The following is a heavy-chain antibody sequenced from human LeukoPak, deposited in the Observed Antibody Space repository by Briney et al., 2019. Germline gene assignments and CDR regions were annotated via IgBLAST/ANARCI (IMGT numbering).Heavy chain of an antibody. CDR2: ISYDGSNK. CDR3: AKARATGYYYDSSGYAPIDY. Sequence: GGSLRLSCAASGFTFSSYGMHWVRQAPGKGLEWVAVISYDGSNKYYADSVKGRFTISRDNSKNTLYLQMNSLRAEDTAEYYCAKARATGYYYDSSGYAPIDYWGQGTLVTVSS. V-gene: IGHV3-30*18. CDR1: GFTFSSYG. D-gene: IGHD3-22*01. J-gene: IGHJ4*02.